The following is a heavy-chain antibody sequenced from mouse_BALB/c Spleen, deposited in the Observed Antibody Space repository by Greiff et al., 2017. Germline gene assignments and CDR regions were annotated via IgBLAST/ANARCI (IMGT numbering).Heavy chain of an antibody. D-gene: IGHD1-2*01. V-gene: IGHV2-6-7*01. CDR3: ARENYRYYYAMDY. CDR1: GFSLTGYG. CDR2: IWGDGST. J-gene: IGHJ4*01. Sequence: VQLQQSGPGLVEPSQSLSITCTVSGFSLTGYGVHWVRQPPGKGLEWLGMIWGDGSTDYNTALKSRLSISKDNSKSQVFMKMNSLQTDDTARYYCARENYRYYYAMDYWGQGTSVTVSS.